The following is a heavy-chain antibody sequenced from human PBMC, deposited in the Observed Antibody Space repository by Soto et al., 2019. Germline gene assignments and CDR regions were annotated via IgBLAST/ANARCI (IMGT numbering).Heavy chain of an antibody. CDR3: ARSLSNIAARPDY. CDR2: INAKTGDT. J-gene: IGHJ4*02. D-gene: IGHD6-6*01. CDR1: AYTFTGYP. Sequence: QVQLVQSGAEVKTPGASVKVSCTASAYTFTGYPLLWVRQAPGQGLEWMGWINAKTGDTNYAQKFQGRVTMTRETSISTDYMDLSRLRSDDTAVYYCARSLSNIAARPDYWGQGTLVTVSS. V-gene: IGHV1-2*02.